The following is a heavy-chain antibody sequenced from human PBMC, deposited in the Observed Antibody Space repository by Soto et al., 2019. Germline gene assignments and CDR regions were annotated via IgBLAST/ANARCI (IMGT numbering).Heavy chain of an antibody. CDR3: ARDLNWFDP. J-gene: IGHJ5*02. V-gene: IGHV3-7*05. Sequence: WGSLRLSWAASGFTFNSYGMSRVRQAPGKGLEWVANIKRDGSEKYYVDSVKGRFTISSDNAKNSPYLQMNSLRVEDTAMYYCARDLNWFDPWGQGTLVTVSS. CDR2: IKRDGSEK. CDR1: GFTFNSYG.